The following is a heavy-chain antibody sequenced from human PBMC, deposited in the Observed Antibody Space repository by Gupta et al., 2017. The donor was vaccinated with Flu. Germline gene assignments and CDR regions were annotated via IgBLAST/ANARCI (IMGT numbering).Heavy chain of an antibody. CDR3: VASAKLAY. Sequence: FSYMSNTETGSTIYHADSVKGRFTVSRDTATNSFHLQRNSLRIEDTAVYFCVASAKLAYWGQGTPVTVSS. D-gene: IGHD6-13*01. J-gene: IGHJ4*02. CDR2: MSNTETGSTI. V-gene: IGHV3-11*01.